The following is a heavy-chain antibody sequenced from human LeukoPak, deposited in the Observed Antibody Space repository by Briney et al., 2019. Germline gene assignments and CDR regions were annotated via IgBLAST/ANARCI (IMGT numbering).Heavy chain of an antibody. Sequence: PGGSLRLSCAASGFTFSDYYMSWIRQAPGKGLEWVSYISSSSSYTNYADSVKGRFTISRDNAKNSLYLQMNSLRAEDTAVYYCARHTGYSSSWYTPTNYYYYGMDVWGQGTTVTVSS. J-gene: IGHJ6*02. V-gene: IGHV3-11*06. CDR2: ISSSSSYT. CDR1: GFTFSDYY. D-gene: IGHD6-13*01. CDR3: ARHTGYSSSWYTPTNYYYYGMDV.